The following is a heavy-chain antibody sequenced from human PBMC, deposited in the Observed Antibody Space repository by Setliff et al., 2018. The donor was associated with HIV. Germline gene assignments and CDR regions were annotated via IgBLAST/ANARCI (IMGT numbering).Heavy chain of an antibody. CDR1: GGTLSNYG. CDR2: IIPISGTA. Sequence: SVKVSCKASGGTLSNYGMSWVRQAPGQGLEWMGGIIPISGTANYAQKFQGRVTITTDESTSTAYMELSGLRSEDTAVYYCARDFGGYCSSMSCPGLFDPWGQGTLVTVSS. J-gene: IGHJ5*02. CDR3: ARDFGGYCSSMSCPGLFDP. D-gene: IGHD2-2*01. V-gene: IGHV1-69*05.